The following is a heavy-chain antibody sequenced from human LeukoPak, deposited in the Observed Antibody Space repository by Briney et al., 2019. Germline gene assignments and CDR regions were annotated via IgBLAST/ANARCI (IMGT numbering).Heavy chain of an antibody. D-gene: IGHD4-17*01. CDR1: GFTFSHYA. V-gene: IGHV3-23*01. CDR2: LTDSGDAT. J-gene: IGHJ4*02. Sequence: PGGSLRLSCAVSGFTFSHYAMSWVRQAPGTGLEWVGSLTDSGDATYYADSVKGRLTISRDNAKNTLYLQMNSLRAEDSAVYYCARLYGGYGDYYFDYWGQGTLVTVSS. CDR3: ARLYGGYGDYYFDY.